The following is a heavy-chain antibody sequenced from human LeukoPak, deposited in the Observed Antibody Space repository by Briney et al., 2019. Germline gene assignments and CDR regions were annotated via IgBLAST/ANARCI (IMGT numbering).Heavy chain of an antibody. CDR1: GFTFSDYY. CDR3: ARDAVTMVRGVNY. D-gene: IGHD3-10*01. V-gene: IGHV3-11*01. CDR2: ISSSGSTI. Sequence: SGGSLRLSCAASGFTFSDYYMSWIRQAPGKGLGWVSYISSSGSTIYYADSVKGRFTISRDNAKNSLYLQMNSLRAEDTAVYYCARDAVTMVRGVNYWGQGTLVTVSS. J-gene: IGHJ4*02.